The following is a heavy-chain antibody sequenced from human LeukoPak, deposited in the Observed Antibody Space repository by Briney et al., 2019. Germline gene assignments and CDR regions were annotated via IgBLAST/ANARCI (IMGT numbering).Heavy chain of an antibody. CDR1: GGSFSGYY. J-gene: IGHJ4*02. CDR2: INHSGST. V-gene: IGHV4-34*01. D-gene: IGHD6-19*01. Sequence: SETLSLTCAVYGGSFSGYYWSWIRQPPGKGLEWIGEINHSGSTNYNPSLKSRVTISVDTSKNQFSLKLSSVTAADTAVYYCARGPFRSSGWQFDYWGQGTLVTVSS. CDR3: ARGPFRSSGWQFDY.